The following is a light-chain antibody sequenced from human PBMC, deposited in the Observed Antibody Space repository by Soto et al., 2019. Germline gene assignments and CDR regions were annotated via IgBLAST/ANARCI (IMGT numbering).Light chain of an antibody. Sequence: DIQMTQSPSTLSASVGDRVTITCRASQTISSWLAWYQQKPGTAPKILIYDVSSLESGVPSRFSGSRSGTEFTLTISSLQPDDFATYYCQQYNSYPWTSGQGTKVEVK. CDR3: QQYNSYPWT. V-gene: IGKV1-5*01. CDR1: QTISSW. CDR2: DVS. J-gene: IGKJ1*01.